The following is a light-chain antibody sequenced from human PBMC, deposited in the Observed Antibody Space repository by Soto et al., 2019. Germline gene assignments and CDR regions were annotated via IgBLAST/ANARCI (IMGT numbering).Light chain of an antibody. CDR1: SSDVGGYNY. J-gene: IGLJ1*01. CDR3: SSYTICNTRQIV. V-gene: IGLV2-14*03. CDR2: DVS. Sequence: QSALTQPASVSGSPGQSITISCTGTSSDVGGYNYVSWYQHHPGKAPKLMIFDVSNRPSGVSNRFSGSKSGNTASLTISGLQPEDEVDYYCSSYTICNTRQIVFGTGTKVTVL.